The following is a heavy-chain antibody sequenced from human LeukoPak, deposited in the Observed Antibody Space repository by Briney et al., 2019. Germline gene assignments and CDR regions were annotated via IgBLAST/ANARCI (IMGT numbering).Heavy chain of an antibody. CDR1: GYTFTSYA. CDR2: INTNTGNP. J-gene: IGHJ4*02. CDR3: ASSGPPYQGNYFDY. D-gene: IGHD3-10*01. Sequence: ASVKVSCKASGYTFTSYAMNWVRQAHGQGLEWMGWINTNTGNPTYAQGFTGRFVFSLDTSVSTAYLQISSLKAEDTAVYYCASSGPPYQGNYFDYWGQGTLVTVSS. V-gene: IGHV7-4-1*02.